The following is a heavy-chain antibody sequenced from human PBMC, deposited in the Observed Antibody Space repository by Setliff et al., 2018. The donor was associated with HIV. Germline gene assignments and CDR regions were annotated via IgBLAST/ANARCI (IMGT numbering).Heavy chain of an antibody. CDR3: VRDRELRTTRSLDF. Sequence: WASVKVSCKASGYIFLNYDITWVRQAPGQGLEWMGWISPDNGNTNYAQKIEGRVILTTDKSTNTVEMELRSLRSDDTAVYYCVRDRELRTTRSLDFWGPGTLVTVSS. V-gene: IGHV1-18*04. CDR1: GYIFLNYD. J-gene: IGHJ4*02. D-gene: IGHD1-1*01. CDR2: ISPDNGNT.